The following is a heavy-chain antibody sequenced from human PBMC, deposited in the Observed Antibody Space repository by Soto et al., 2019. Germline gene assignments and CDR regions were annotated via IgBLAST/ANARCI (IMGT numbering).Heavy chain of an antibody. D-gene: IGHD3-10*01. J-gene: IGHJ4*02. Sequence: PSETLSLTCTVSGGSISSYYWSWIRQPPGKGLEWIGYIYYSGSTNYNPSLKSRVTISVDTSKNQFSLKLSSVTAADTAVYYCARHAPGVPIFDYWGQGTLVTVSS. CDR1: GGSISSYY. CDR3: ARHAPGVPIFDY. V-gene: IGHV4-59*08. CDR2: IYYSGST.